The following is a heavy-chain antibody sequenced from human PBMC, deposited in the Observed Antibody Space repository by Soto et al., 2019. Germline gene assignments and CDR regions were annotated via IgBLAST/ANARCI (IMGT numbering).Heavy chain of an antibody. CDR2: ISAHNGNT. Sequence: QVHLVQSGAEVKKPGASVKVSCKGSGYAFTTYGITWVRQAPGQGLEWMGWISAHNGNTNYAQKLQGRVTVTRDTSTSPAYMELRSLRSDATAVYYCARGRYGDYWGQGARVTVSS. V-gene: IGHV1-18*01. J-gene: IGHJ4*02. CDR1: GYAFTTYG. CDR3: ARGRYGDY. D-gene: IGHD1-1*01.